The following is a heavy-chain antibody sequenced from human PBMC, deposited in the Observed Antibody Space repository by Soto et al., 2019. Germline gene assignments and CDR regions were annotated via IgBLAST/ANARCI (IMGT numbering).Heavy chain of an antibody. CDR3: ARVSGGNNIDY. Sequence: EVQLVESGGGLVQPGGSLRLSCAASGFTFRTYWMHWVRQSPGKGLVWVSRINSDGSSTNYADSVKGRFTISRDNAKNTLFLQRSSLRAEDTAVYYCARVSGGNNIDYWGKGTLVTVSS. CDR2: INSDGSST. V-gene: IGHV3-74*01. D-gene: IGHD2-15*01. J-gene: IGHJ4*02. CDR1: GFTFRTYW.